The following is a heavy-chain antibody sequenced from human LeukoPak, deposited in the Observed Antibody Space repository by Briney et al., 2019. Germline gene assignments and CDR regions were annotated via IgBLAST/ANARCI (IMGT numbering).Heavy chain of an antibody. CDR3: AAGHYYDSSGYPKSPDY. CDR1: GYTFTGYY. V-gene: IGHV1-2*02. Sequence: ASVKVSCKASGYTFTGYYIHWVRQAPGQGLEWMGWINPNSGGTNYAQKFQERVTITRDMSTSTAYMELSSLRSEDTAVYYCAAGHYYDSSGYPKSPDYWGQGTLVTVSS. CDR2: INPNSGGT. J-gene: IGHJ4*02. D-gene: IGHD3-22*01.